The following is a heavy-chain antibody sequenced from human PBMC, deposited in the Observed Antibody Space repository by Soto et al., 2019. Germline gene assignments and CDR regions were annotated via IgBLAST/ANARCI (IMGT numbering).Heavy chain of an antibody. CDR3: ARTIFGVVTHYYYYGMDV. CDR2: IIPIFGTA. CDR1: GGTFSSYA. J-gene: IGHJ6*02. V-gene: IGHV1-69*06. Sequence: SVKVSCKASGGTFSSYAISWVRQAPGQGLEWMGGIIPIFGTANYAQKFQGRVTITADKSTSTAYMELSSLRSEDTAVYYCARTIFGVVTHYYYYGMDVRGQGTTVTVS. D-gene: IGHD3-3*01.